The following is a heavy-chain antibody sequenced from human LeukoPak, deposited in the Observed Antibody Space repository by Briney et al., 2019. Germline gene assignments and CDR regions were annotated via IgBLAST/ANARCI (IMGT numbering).Heavy chain of an antibody. Sequence: PSETLSLTCTVSGGSISSYYWSWIRQPPGKGLEWIGYIYYSGSTNYNPSLKSRVTISVDTSKNQFSLKLSSVTAADTAVYYCARVFSSTGLFWTNWFDPWGQGTLVTVSS. CDR2: IYYSGST. CDR3: ARVFSSTGLFWTNWFDP. V-gene: IGHV4-59*01. CDR1: GGSISSYY. J-gene: IGHJ5*02. D-gene: IGHD3/OR15-3a*01.